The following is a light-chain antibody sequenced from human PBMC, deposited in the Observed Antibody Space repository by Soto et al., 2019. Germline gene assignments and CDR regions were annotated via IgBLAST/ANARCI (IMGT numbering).Light chain of an antibody. CDR1: QSVSTS. V-gene: IGKV3-11*01. CDR2: DSS. J-gene: IGKJ3*01. CDR3: QHRTTWPPGLT. Sequence: EIVLTQSPATLSLSPGERATLSCRASQSVSTSLAWFQQRPGQAPRLLIYDSSNRATGIPARFSGSGSGIDFTLTISSLEPEDFAVYYCQHRTTWPPGLTSGPGTKVEIK.